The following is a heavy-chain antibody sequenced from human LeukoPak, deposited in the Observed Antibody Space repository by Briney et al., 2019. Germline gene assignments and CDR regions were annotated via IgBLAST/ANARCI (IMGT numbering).Heavy chain of an antibody. J-gene: IGHJ3*01. CDR2: ISNSGI. CDR3: AIIGCYRGVCDFDV. Sequence: PGGSLRLSCAASGFTFSSYWMSWVRQAPGKGLEWVAYISNSGILYADSVKGRFTISRDNARDSLNLQMDSLRADDTAVYYCAIIGCYRGVCDFDVWGQGTMVSVSS. CDR1: GFTFSSYW. V-gene: IGHV3-48*04. D-gene: IGHD2-21*01.